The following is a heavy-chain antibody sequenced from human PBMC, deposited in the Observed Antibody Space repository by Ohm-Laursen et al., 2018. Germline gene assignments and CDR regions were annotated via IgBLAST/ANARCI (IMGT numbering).Heavy chain of an antibody. J-gene: IGHJ6*02. Sequence: LSLTCAVSGFTFSSYGMHWVRQAPGKGLEWVAVISYDGSNKYYADSVKGRFTISRDNSKNTLYLQMNSLRAEDTAVYYCAKDPHDYSVYYYYGMDVWGQGTTVTVSS. D-gene: IGHD4-11*01. CDR3: AKDPHDYSVYYYYGMDV. CDR2: ISYDGSNK. CDR1: GFTFSSYG. V-gene: IGHV3-30*18.